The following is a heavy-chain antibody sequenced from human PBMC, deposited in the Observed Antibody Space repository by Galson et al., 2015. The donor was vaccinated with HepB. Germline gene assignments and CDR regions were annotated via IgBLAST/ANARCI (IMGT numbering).Heavy chain of an antibody. V-gene: IGHV3-7*01. CDR3: ARDRGYSSGLD. D-gene: IGHD6-19*01. CDR2: IKQDGSEK. J-gene: IGHJ4*02. CDR1: AFTFSSYW. Sequence: SLRLYCAASAFTFSSYWMRWVRQAPGKGLEWVANIKQDGSEKYYVDSVKGRFTISRDNAKNSLYLQMNSLRAEDTAAYYCARDRGYSSGLDWGQGTLVTVSS.